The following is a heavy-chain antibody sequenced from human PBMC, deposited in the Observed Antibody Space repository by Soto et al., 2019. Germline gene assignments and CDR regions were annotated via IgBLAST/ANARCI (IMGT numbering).Heavy chain of an antibody. CDR2: IRSKAYGGTT. J-gene: IGHJ4*02. CDR1: GFTFGDYA. V-gene: IGHV3-49*03. Sequence: GGSLRLSCTASGFTFGDYARSWFRQAPGKGLEWVGFIRSKAYGGTTEYAASVKGRFTISRDDSKSIAYLQMNSLKTEDTAVYYCTRGVSHIMITFGGVIVWDYFDYWGQGTLVTVSS. CDR3: TRGVSHIMITFGGVIVWDYFDY. D-gene: IGHD3-16*02.